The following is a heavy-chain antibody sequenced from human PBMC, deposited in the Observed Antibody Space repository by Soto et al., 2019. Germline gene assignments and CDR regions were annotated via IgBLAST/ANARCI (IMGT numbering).Heavy chain of an antibody. J-gene: IGHJ4*02. CDR2: ISSEGSKK. V-gene: IGHV3-30*18. D-gene: IGHD5-18*01. Sequence: QVQLVESGGGVVQPGRSLRLSCAASGFTFSTYAMYWVRQAPGKGLEWVASISSEGSKKDFADSVKGRFTISRDSSKNSLYLQMDSLRAEYTAVYYFAKAYTTFRDTFHYWGQGTLVIVSS. CDR1: GFTFSTYA. CDR3: AKAYTTFRDTFHY.